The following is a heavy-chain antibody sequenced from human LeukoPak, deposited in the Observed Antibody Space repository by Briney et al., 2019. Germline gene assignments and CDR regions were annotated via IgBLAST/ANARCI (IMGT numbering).Heavy chain of an antibody. CDR2: ISSSTTAI. CDR1: GFTLCDHF. V-gene: IGHV3-11*01. J-gene: IGHJ4*02. Sequence: GGSLRLSCAASGFTLCDHFMSWIRQAPGRGLEWGSYISSSTTAIYYADAVKGRFTISRDNAKNSLYLQMNSLRAEDTAVYYCARGGGYNDYWGQGALVTVSS. CDR3: ARGGGYNDY. D-gene: IGHD5-24*01.